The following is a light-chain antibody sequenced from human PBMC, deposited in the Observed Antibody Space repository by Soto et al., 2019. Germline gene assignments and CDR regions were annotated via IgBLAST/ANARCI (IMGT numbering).Light chain of an antibody. CDR1: QTISSY. Sequence: DIQMTQSPSSLSASVGDTVTITCRASQTISSYLNWYQQKPGKAPKLLIYAASSLQSGVPSRFSGSGSGTDFTLTTSSLQPEDFATYYCQQSHSIPYTFGQGTKLEIK. J-gene: IGKJ2*01. V-gene: IGKV1-39*01. CDR3: QQSHSIPYT. CDR2: AAS.